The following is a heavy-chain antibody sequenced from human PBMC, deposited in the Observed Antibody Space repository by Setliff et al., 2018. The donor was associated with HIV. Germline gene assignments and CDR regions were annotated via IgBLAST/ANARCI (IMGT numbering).Heavy chain of an antibody. Sequence: PSETLSLTCTVSGGSISTHHWSWIRQPPGKGLEWIGQINYDGKTNYNPSLKSRVSIFVDTTKNEFSLNLRSVTAADTAVYFCVNSGYDGDYYYYYMDVWGKGTTVTVSS. CDR3: VNSGYDGDYYYYYMDV. V-gene: IGHV4-59*11. J-gene: IGHJ6*03. D-gene: IGHD5-12*01. CDR2: INYDGKT. CDR1: GGSISTHH.